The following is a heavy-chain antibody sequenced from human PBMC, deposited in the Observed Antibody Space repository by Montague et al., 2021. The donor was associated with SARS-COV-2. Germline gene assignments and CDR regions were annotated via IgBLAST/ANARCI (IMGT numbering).Heavy chain of an antibody. CDR2: INPHSGGT. CDR3: ARGVTNDD. V-gene: IGHV1-2*02. CDR1: GCIFSDYY. D-gene: IGHD2-21*02. J-gene: IGHJ4*02. Sequence: SVKVSCKASGCIFSDYYVHWLRQAPGQGLEWMGWINPHSGGTNYAQKFQGRVTLTRDTSITTAYMDLSGLTSDDTAVYYCARGVTNDDWGQGTLVTVSS.